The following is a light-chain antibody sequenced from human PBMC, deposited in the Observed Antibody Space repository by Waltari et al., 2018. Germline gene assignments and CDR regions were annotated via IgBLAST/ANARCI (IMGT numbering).Light chain of an antibody. Sequence: DIVMTQSPDSLAVSLGERATINCESGQTVLYSPNNQNFLAWYQQKPGQPLKLLIYWASTRASGVPDRFSGSGSGTRFTLTITSLQAEDVAVYYCQQYYGIPLTFGGGTKVEIK. J-gene: IGKJ4*01. CDR2: WAS. CDR3: QQYYGIPLT. V-gene: IGKV4-1*01. CDR1: QTVLYSPNNQNF.